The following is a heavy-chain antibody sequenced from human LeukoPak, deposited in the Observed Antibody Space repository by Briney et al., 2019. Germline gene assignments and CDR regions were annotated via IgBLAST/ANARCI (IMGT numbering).Heavy chain of an antibody. CDR1: GYTFTSYA. V-gene: IGHV1-3*01. CDR2: MNAGNGNT. J-gene: IGHJ3*02. CDR3: ARDSWWELPKDDAFDI. Sequence: ASVKVSCKASGYTFTSYAMHWVRQAPGQGLEWMGWMNAGNGNTKYSQKFQGRVTMTTDTSTSTAYMELRSLRSDDTAVYYCARDSWWELPKDDAFDIWGQGTMVTVSS. D-gene: IGHD1-26*01.